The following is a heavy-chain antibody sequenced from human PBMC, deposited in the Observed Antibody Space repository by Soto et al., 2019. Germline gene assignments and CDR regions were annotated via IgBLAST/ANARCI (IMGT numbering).Heavy chain of an antibody. CDR1: GFTFSSYA. CDR3: AKVSWIVVVPAASTDFDY. J-gene: IGHJ4*02. V-gene: IGHV3-23*01. Sequence: GGSLRLSCAASGFTFSSYAMSWVRQAPGKGLEWVSAISGSGGSTYYADSVKGRFTISRDNSKNTLYLQMNSLRAEDTVVYYCAKVSWIVVVPAASTDFDYWGQGTLVTVSS. D-gene: IGHD2-2*01. CDR2: ISGSGGST.